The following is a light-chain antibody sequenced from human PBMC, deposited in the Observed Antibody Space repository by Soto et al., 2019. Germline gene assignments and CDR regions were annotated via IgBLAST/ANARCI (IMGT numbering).Light chain of an antibody. CDR2: DVT. CDR1: SSDVGGYHY. V-gene: IGLV2-14*01. Sequence: QSALTQPASVSGSPGQSITISCTGTSSDVGGYHYVSWYQQHPGKAPKLMISDVTNRPSGVSHRFSGSKSGNTGSLTISGLQAEDEAAYYCRSYTGSNTRVLGGGTKVTVL. CDR3: RSYTGSNTRV. J-gene: IGLJ2*01.